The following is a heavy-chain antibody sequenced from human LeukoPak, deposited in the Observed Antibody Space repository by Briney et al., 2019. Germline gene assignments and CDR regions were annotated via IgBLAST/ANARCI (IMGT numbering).Heavy chain of an antibody. J-gene: IGHJ4*02. CDR2: INGSGGST. CDR1: GFTFNSYG. Sequence: GVSLRLSCAASGFTFNSYGMSWVRQAPGRGLDWFSAINGSGGSTYYADSVKSRFTTSTDNSKNTLYLQMNSMRAEDTTVYYCAKGRQLVTNHYFDYWGQGTLVTVSS. D-gene: IGHD6-13*01. CDR3: AKGRQLVTNHYFDY. V-gene: IGHV3-23*01.